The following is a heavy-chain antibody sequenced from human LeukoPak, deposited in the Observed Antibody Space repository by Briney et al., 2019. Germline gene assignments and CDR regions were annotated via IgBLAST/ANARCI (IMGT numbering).Heavy chain of an antibody. V-gene: IGHV1-8*03. Sequence: ASVKVSCKASGYTFSSYDINWVRQATGQGLEWMAWMNPNSGNRGYAQKFQGRVTITRNTSISTAYMELSSLRSEDTAVYYCARGRELVVDAFDIWGQGTMVTVSS. CDR3: ARGRELVVDAFDI. J-gene: IGHJ3*02. CDR2: MNPNSGNR. CDR1: GYTFSSYD. D-gene: IGHD1-26*01.